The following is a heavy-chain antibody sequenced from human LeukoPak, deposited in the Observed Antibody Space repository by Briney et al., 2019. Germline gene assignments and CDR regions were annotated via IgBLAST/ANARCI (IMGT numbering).Heavy chain of an antibody. J-gene: IGHJ4*02. D-gene: IGHD3-10*01. CDR1: GGSISSGDYY. V-gene: IGHV4-30-4*08. Sequence: PSQTLSLTCTVSGGSISSGDYYWSWIRQPPGKGLEWIGYIYYSGSTYYNPSLKSRVTISVDTSKNQFSLKLSSVTAADTAVYYCARESNAGRFGESTIDYWGQGTLVTVSS. CDR2: IYYSGST. CDR3: ARESNAGRFGESTIDY.